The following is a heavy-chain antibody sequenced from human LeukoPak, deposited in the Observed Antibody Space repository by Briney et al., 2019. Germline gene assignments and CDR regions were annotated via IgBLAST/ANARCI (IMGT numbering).Heavy chain of an antibody. CDR1: GFDLSDFY. CDR3: ARRRDYFDY. Sequence: GGSLRLSCVVSGFDLSDFYMSWIRQAPGKGLEWISYISSSGGNIYFADAVKGRFTMSRDNARGSLYLQMNSLRADDTAIYYCARRRDYFDYWGQGTLVTVSS. V-gene: IGHV3-11*01. J-gene: IGHJ4*02. CDR2: ISSSGGNI.